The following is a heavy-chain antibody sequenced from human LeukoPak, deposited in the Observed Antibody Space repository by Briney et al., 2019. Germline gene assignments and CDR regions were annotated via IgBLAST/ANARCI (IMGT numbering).Heavy chain of an antibody. J-gene: IGHJ4*02. CDR2: ISWNSGSI. V-gene: IGHV3-9*01. D-gene: IGHD3-22*01. CDR3: AKEAPHYYGRRGYYAAEFDY. CDR1: GFTFDDYA. Sequence: GRSLRLSCAASGFTFDDYAMHWVRQAPGKGLEWVSGISWNSGSIGYADSVKGRFTISRDNAKNSLYLQMNSLRAEDTALYYCAKEAPHYYGRRGYYAAEFDYWGQGTLVTVSS.